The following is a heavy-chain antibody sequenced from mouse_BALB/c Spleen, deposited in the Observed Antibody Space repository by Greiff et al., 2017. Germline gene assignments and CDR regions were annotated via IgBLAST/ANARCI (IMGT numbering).Heavy chain of an antibody. CDR2: ISSGSSTI. V-gene: IGHV5-17*02. Sequence: EVQVVESGGGLVQPGGSRKLSCAASGFTFSSFGMHWVRQAPEKGLEWVAYISSGSSTIYYADTVKGRFTISRDNPKNTLFLQMTSLRSEDTAMYYCARGLRQGYFDVWGAGTTVTVSS. CDR3: ARGLRQGYFDV. CDR1: GFTFSSFG. D-gene: IGHD2-4*01. J-gene: IGHJ1*01.